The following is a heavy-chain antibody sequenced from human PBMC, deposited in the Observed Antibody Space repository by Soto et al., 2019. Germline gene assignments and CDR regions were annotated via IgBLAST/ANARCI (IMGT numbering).Heavy chain of an antibody. Sequence: PGGSLRLSCVRSGFIVDDSAMHWVRQAPGKGLEWVSGISANGDNKDYADSVKGRFTISRDNAKNSLFLQMNSLRPEDTALYYCAKDVKWGGMTTIHYFDSWGQGT. D-gene: IGHD2-21*02. V-gene: IGHV3-9*01. CDR3: AKDVKWGGMTTIHYFDS. CDR1: GFIVDDSA. CDR2: ISANGDNK. J-gene: IGHJ4*02.